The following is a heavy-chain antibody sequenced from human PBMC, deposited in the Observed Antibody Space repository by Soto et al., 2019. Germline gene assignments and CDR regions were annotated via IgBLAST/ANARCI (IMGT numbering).Heavy chain of an antibody. CDR1: GGSISNYY. Sequence: SETLSLTCTVSGGSISNYYWSWIRQPPGKGLEWIGYIYYSGSTNYNPSLKSRVTISVDTSKNQFSLKLSSVTAADTAVYYCARVKAVAKQYNWFDPWGQGTLVTVSS. J-gene: IGHJ5*02. CDR2: IYYSGST. D-gene: IGHD6-19*01. CDR3: ARVKAVAKQYNWFDP. V-gene: IGHV4-59*01.